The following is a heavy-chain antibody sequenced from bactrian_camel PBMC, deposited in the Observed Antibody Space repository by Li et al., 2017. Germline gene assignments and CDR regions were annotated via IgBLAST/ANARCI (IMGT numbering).Heavy chain of an antibody. CDR2: IDRDGRA. CDR3: AARAGGCASYALAADYYH. Sequence: VQAGESRRLSCVTSGYTSTTSCVAWVRQAPGKQREGVVSIDRDGRATYADSVKGRFTISRDNAKMMLYLQMDALKPEDTAMYYCAARAGGCASYALAADYYHWGQGTQVTVS. J-gene: IGHJ4*01. CDR1: GYTSTTSC. D-gene: IGHD3*01. V-gene: IGHV3S1*01.